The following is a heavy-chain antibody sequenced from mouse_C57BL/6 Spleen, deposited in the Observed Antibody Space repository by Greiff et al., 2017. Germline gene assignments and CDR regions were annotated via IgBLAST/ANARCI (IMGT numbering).Heavy chain of an antibody. V-gene: IGHV3-1*01. CDR1: GYSITSGYD. CDR3: ARGENWAWFAY. J-gene: IGHJ3*01. CDR2: ISYSGST. Sequence: VQLQQSGPGMVKPSQSLSLTCTVTGYSITSGYDWHWIRHFPGNKLEWMGYISYSGSTNYNPSLKSRISITHDTSKNHFFLKLNSVTTEDTATYYGARGENWAWFAYWGQGTLVTVSA. D-gene: IGHD4-1*01.